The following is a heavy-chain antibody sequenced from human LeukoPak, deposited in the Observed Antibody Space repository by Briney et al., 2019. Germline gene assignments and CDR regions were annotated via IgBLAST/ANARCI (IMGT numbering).Heavy chain of an antibody. CDR2: INHSGST. D-gene: IGHD4-17*01. Sequence: SETLSLTCAVYGGSFSGYYWSWIRQPPGKGLEWIGEINHSGSTNYNPSLKSRVTTSVDTSKNQFSLKLSSVTAADTAVYYCARGQGDYIPLDYWGQGTLVTVSS. V-gene: IGHV4-34*01. CDR1: GGSFSGYY. J-gene: IGHJ4*02. CDR3: ARGQGDYIPLDY.